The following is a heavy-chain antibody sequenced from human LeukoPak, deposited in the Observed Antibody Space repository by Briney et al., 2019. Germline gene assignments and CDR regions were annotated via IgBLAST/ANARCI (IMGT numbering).Heavy chain of an antibody. CDR2: ISSNSRYI. V-gene: IGHV3-21*06. D-gene: IGHD6-13*01. J-gene: IGHJ4*02. CDR3: ARVAEAAAFDS. Sequence: GGSLRLSCAASGFTFTSYTMTWVRQAPGKGLEWVSSISSNSRYIYYADSMRGRFTISRDNAKNSLYLQMNSLKPEDTAVYYCARVAEAAAFDSWGQGTLVTVSS. CDR1: GFTFTSYT.